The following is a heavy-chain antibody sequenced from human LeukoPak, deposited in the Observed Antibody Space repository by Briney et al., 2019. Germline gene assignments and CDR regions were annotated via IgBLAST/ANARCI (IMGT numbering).Heavy chain of an antibody. Sequence: GGSLRLSCAASGFTFSSYSMNWVRQAPGKGLEWVSYISSSSSTIYYADSVKGRFTISRDNAKNSLYLQMNSLRAEDTAVYYCASGAIVGTSRFAYWGQGTLVTVSS. J-gene: IGHJ4*02. V-gene: IGHV3-48*01. CDR3: ASGAIVGTSRFAY. D-gene: IGHD1-1*01. CDR1: GFTFSSYS. CDR2: ISSSSSTI.